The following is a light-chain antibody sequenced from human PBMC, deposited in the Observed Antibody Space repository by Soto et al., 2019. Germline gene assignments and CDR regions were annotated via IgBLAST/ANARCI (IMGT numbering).Light chain of an antibody. CDR1: QSLLHSNGYNY. CDR3: MQALQTPT. Sequence: DIVMTQSPLSLPVTPGEPASISCRSSQSLLHSNGYNYLDWYLQKPGQSPQILIYLGSHRASGVPDSFSGSGSGTDFTLKISRVEAEDVGVYYCMQALQTPTFGGGTRVEIK. V-gene: IGKV2-28*01. CDR2: LGS. J-gene: IGKJ4*01.